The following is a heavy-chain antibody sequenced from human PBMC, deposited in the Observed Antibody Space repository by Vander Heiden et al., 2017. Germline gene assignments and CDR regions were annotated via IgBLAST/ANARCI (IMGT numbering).Heavy chain of an antibody. J-gene: IGHJ4*02. D-gene: IGHD3-3*01. Sequence: QLQLQESGPGLVKPSETLSLTCTVSGGSISSSRYFWGWIRQPPGKGLEWIGSIYYSGSTYYNPSPKSRVTISIDTSKNQFSLKLSSVTAADTAVYYCARLRWSGDYWGQGTLVTVSS. V-gene: IGHV4-39*01. CDR1: GGSISSSRYF. CDR2: IYYSGST. CDR3: ARLRWSGDY.